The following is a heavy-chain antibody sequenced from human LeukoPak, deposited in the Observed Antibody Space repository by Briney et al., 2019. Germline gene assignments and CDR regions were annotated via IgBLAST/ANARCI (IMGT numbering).Heavy chain of an antibody. V-gene: IGHV1-69*13. CDR2: IIPIFGTA. CDR3: ASYDGSGSYKTRWYFDL. D-gene: IGHD3-10*01. J-gene: IGHJ2*01. CDR1: GGPFSSYA. Sequence: ASVKVSCKASGGPFSSYAISWVRQAPGQGLEWMGGIIPIFGTANYAQKFQGRVTITADESTSTAYMELSSLRSEDTAVYYCASYDGSGSYKTRWYFDLWGRGTLVTVSS.